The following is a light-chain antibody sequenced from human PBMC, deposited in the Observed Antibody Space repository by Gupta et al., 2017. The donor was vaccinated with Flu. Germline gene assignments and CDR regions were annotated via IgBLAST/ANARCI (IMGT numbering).Light chain of an antibody. J-gene: IGLJ3*02. CDR1: SSNIGSNT. CDR2: NND. Sequence: QSVLTQPPSASGPPGPRISISCSGSSSNIGSNTVNWYRQLPGTAPKPRIYNNDQRPSGVPARFSGSKSGTSASLDISGLQSEDEADYYCAAWDDNLNGWVFGGGTKLTAL. V-gene: IGLV1-44*01. CDR3: AAWDDNLNGWV.